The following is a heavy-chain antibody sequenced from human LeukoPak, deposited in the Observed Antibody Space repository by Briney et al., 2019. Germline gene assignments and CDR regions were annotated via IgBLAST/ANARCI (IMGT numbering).Heavy chain of an antibody. CDR2: INHSGST. D-gene: IGHD3-3*01. J-gene: IGHJ4*02. V-gene: IGHV4-34*01. CDR3: ARGPAIFGVVIIKPLDY. CDR1: GFTFSNAW. Sequence: GSLRLSCAASGFTFSNAWMSWIRQPPGKGLEWIGEINHSGSTNYNPSLKSRVTISVDTSKNQFSLKLSSVTAADTAVYYCARGPAIFGVVIIKPLDYWGQGTLVTVSS.